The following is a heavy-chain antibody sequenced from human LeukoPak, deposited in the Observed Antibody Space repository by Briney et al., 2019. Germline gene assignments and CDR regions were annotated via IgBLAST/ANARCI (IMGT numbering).Heavy chain of an antibody. J-gene: IGHJ4*02. D-gene: IGHD4-17*01. CDR1: GFTFNSYA. Sequence: PGGSLRLSCAASGFTFNSYAMSWVRQAPGKGLEWVSAINPSGDSTYSADSVRGRFTISRDNSKNTLYLQMNSLRAEDTAVYYCAKGTVTIRCWGQGTLVTVSS. CDR3: AKGTVTIRC. V-gene: IGHV3-23*01. CDR2: INPSGDST.